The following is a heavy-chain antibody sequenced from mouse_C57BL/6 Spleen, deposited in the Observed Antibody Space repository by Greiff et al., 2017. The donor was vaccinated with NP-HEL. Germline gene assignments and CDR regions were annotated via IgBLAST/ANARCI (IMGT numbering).Heavy chain of an antibody. CDR3: ASIRDYGSSYWYFDV. D-gene: IGHD1-1*01. V-gene: IGHV1-81*01. CDR1: GYTFTSYG. J-gene: IGHJ1*03. CDR2: IYPRSGNT. Sequence: QVQLQQSGAELARPGASVKLSCKASGYTFTSYGISWVKQRTGQGLEWIGEIYPRSGNTYYNEKFKGKATLTADKSSSTAYMELRSLTSEDSAVYFWASIRDYGSSYWYFDVGGTGTTVTVSS.